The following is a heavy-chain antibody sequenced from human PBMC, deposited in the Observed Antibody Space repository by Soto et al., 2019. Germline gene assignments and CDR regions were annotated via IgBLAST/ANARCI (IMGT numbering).Heavy chain of an antibody. D-gene: IGHD3-10*01. CDR2: INHSGST. CDR1: DGSFSGYY. J-gene: IGHJ4*02. CDR3: ARDKITAALDY. V-gene: IGHV4-34*01. Sequence: PSETMSLTCAVYDGSFSGYYWTWIRPHPGTGLEWIGEINHSGSTNYNPSLKSRVTISVDTSKNQFSLKLTSVTAADTAVYYCARDKITAALDYWGQGTLVTVSS.